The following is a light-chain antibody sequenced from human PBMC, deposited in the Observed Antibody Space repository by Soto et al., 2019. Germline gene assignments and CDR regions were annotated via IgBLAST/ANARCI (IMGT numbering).Light chain of an antibody. V-gene: IGKV1-5*01. J-gene: IGKJ1*01. Sequence: DIQMTQSPSTLSASVGDRITITCRASQSISSWLAWYQQKPGKAPKLLIYDASSLESGVPARFSGSGSGTEVTLTISSLQPDDFATYYCQQYNFYSWTFGQGTKVEIK. CDR3: QQYNFYSWT. CDR2: DAS. CDR1: QSISSW.